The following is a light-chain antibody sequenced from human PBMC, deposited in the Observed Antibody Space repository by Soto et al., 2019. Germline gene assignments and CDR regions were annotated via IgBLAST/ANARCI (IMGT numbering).Light chain of an antibody. CDR2: EVS. J-gene: IGLJ3*02. CDR1: SSDVGAYDY. CDR3: SSYTTSNTWV. V-gene: IGLV2-14*01. Sequence: QSALTQPASVSGSXGQXXTISCTGTSSDVGAYDYVSWYQQHPGKAPKFMLYEVSNRPSGLSNRFSGSKSGNTASLTISGLQAEDEADYYCSSYTTSNTWVFGGGTKVTVL.